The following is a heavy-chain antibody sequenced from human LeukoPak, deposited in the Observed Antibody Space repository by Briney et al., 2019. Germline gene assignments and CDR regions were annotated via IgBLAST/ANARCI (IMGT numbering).Heavy chain of an antibody. J-gene: IGHJ4*02. V-gene: IGHV3-48*01. Sequence: GGSLRLSCAASGFTFSSYGMTWVRQAPGKGLEWVSYISSSSSTIYYADSVKGRFTISRDNAKNSLYLQMDSLRAEDTAVYYCARDQGGATSYWSQGTLVTVSS. CDR2: ISSSSSTI. CDR3: ARDQGGATSY. CDR1: GFTFSSYG. D-gene: IGHD1-26*01.